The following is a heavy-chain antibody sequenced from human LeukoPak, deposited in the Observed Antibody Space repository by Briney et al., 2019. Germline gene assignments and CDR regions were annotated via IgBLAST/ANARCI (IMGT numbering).Heavy chain of an antibody. D-gene: IGHD3-22*01. CDR3: ARDRYYDSSGLIDY. V-gene: IGHV3-21*01. J-gene: IGHJ4*02. CDR1: GFTFSSYI. Sequence: GGSLRLSCAASGFTFSSYIMNWVRQAPGKGLEWGSSISSSSSYIYYADSVKGRFTISRDNAKNSLYLQMNSLRAEDTAVYYCARDRYYDSSGLIDYWGQGTLVTVSS. CDR2: ISSSSSYI.